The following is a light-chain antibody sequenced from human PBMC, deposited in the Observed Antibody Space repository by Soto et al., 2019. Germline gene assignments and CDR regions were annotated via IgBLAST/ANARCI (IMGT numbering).Light chain of an antibody. CDR1: SGHSSYP. CDR3: QTWGTGVV. J-gene: IGLJ2*01. V-gene: IGLV4-69*01. Sequence: QSVLTQSPSASASLGASVKLTCTLSSGHSSYPIAWHQQQPEKGPRYLMKLNSDGSHSKGDGIPDRFSASSSGAERYLTISSLQSEDEADYYCQTWGTGVVFGGGTKLTVL. CDR2: LNSDGSH.